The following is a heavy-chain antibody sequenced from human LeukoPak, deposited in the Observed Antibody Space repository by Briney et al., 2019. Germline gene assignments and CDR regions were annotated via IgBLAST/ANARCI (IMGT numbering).Heavy chain of an antibody. CDR3: AGGRDIVVVPAAVDY. Sequence: ASVKVSCKASGYTFTGYYMHWVRQAPGQGLEWMGWINPNSGGTNYAQKFQGRVTMTRDTSISTAYMELSRLRSDDTAVYYCAGGRDIVVVPAAVDYRGQGTLVTVSS. J-gene: IGHJ4*02. CDR1: GYTFTGYY. V-gene: IGHV1-2*02. D-gene: IGHD2-2*01. CDR2: INPNSGGT.